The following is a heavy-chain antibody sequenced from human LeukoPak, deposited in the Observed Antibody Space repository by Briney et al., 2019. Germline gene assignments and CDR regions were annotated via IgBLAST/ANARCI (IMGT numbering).Heavy chain of an antibody. CDR3: AMARIDY. CDR1: VFTLFSYL. D-gene: IGHD1-14*01. CDR2: IKDDGGEI. V-gene: IGHV3-7*01. J-gene: IGHJ4*02. Sequence: GGSLRLSCVGSVFTLFSYLMTCVRQAPGKGLECVANIKDDGGEIYSVDSVKGRFTISRDNAKNSLYLKMSRIRAEDTAVYYCAMARIDYWGQGTLVTVSS.